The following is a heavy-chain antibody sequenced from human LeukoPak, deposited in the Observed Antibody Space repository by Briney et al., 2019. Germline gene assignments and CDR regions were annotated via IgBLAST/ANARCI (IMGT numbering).Heavy chain of an antibody. CDR1: GFILTNYE. CDR3: ARDSGAWYHWFDP. D-gene: IGHD6-19*01. J-gene: IGHJ5*02. V-gene: IGHV3-48*03. Sequence: PGGSLRLSCAASGFILTNYEINWVRQAPGKGLEWVSYISSSGSTIYYADSVKGRFTISRDNAKNSVYLQMNSLRAEDTAVYYCARDSGAWYHWFDPWGQGTLVTVSS. CDR2: ISSSGSTI.